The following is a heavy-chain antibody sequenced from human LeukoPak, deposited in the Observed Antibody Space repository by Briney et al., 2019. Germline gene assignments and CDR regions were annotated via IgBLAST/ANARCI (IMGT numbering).Heavy chain of an antibody. V-gene: IGHV4-34*01. D-gene: IGHD3-22*01. CDR3: ARAVGPDSSCYYFKFDY. CDR1: GGSFSGYY. J-gene: IGHJ4*02. Sequence: SETLSLTCAVYGGSFSGYYWSWIRQPPGKGLEWIGEINHSGSTNYNTSLKSRVTLSVDTSKNQFSLKLSSVTAADTAVYYCARAVGPDSSCYYFKFDYWCQGTLATVSS. CDR2: INHSGST.